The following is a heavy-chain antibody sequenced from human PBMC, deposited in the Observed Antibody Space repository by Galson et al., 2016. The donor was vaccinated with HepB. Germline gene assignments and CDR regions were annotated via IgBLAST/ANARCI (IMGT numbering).Heavy chain of an antibody. V-gene: IGHV5-10-1*01. CDR1: GYSFISYW. D-gene: IGHD2-15*01. J-gene: IGHJ3*02. Sequence: QSGAEVKKPGESLRISCKGSGYSFISYWISWVRQMPGKGLEWMGRIDPSDSYNNYSPSFQGHVTISADKSIRTAYLQWSSLKASDTARYYWARHAVVVVAATLDAFDIWGQGTMVTVSS. CDR3: ARHAVVVVAATLDAFDI. CDR2: IDPSDSYN.